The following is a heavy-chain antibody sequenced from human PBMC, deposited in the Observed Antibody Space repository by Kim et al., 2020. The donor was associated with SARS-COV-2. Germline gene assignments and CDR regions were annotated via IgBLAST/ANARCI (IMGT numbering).Heavy chain of an antibody. V-gene: IGHV3-23*01. Sequence: GQFTISRDNSKNTLYLQMNSLRAKDTAVYYCAKVKYYYDSSGYDYWYFDLWGRGTLVTVSS. J-gene: IGHJ2*01. CDR3: AKVKYYYDSSGYDYWYFDL. D-gene: IGHD3-22*01.